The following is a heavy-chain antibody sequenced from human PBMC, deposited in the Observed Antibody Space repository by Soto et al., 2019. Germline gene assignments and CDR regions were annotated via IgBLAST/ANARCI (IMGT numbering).Heavy chain of an antibody. J-gene: IGHJ2*01. V-gene: IGHV4-31*03. D-gene: IGHD4-17*01. CDR2: IYYSGST. CDR1: GGSISSGGYY. Sequence: SETLSLTCTVSGGSISSGGYYWSWIRQHPGKGLEWIGYIYYSGSTYYNPSLKSRVTISVDTSKNQFSLKLSSVTAADTAVYYCEAVKTDYGGWYFDLWGRGTLVTVSS. CDR3: EAVKTDYGGWYFDL.